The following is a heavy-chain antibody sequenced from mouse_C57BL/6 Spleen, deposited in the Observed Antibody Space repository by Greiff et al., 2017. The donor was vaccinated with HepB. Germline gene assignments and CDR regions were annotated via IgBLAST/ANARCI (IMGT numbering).Heavy chain of an antibody. D-gene: IGHD4-1*01. Sequence: VQLQQPGAELVKPGASVKLSCKASGYTFTSYWMHWVKQRPGQGLEWIGMIHPNSGSTNYNEKFKSKATLTVDKSSSTAYMQLSSLTSEDSAVYYCARSANWAYWYFDVWGTGTTVTVSS. J-gene: IGHJ1*03. CDR1: GYTFTSYW. CDR2: IHPNSGST. V-gene: IGHV1-64*01. CDR3: ARSANWAYWYFDV.